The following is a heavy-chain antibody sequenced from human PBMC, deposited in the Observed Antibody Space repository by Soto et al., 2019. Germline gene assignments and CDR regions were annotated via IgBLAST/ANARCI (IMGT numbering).Heavy chain of an antibody. D-gene: IGHD3-3*01. CDR2: LYYSGTT. CDR3: ARGLSWSPYFES. Sequence: QVQLQESGPGLVKPSETLSLTCTVSGASISTQSWNWIRQAPGKGLEWIGYLYYSGTTNYNPSLKSRVTISADTSKNQDSLKLTSVTAADTAVYFCARGLSWSPYFESWGQGILVTVSS. V-gene: IGHV4-59*11. CDR1: GASISTQS. J-gene: IGHJ4*02.